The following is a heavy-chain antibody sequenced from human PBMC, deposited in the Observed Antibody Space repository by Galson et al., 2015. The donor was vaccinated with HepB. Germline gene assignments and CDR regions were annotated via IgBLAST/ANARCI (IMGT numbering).Heavy chain of an antibody. CDR1: GFTFSDHY. CDR3: VRVGIRDYSFDY. CDR2: TRNKAKSYTT. V-gene: IGHV3-72*01. J-gene: IGHJ4*02. Sequence: SLRLSCAASGFTFSDHYMDWVRQAPGKGLEWVGRTRNKAKSYTTEDAASVRGRFTISRDDSKNSLYLQMNSLKTEDTAVYYCVRVGIRDYSFDYWGQGALVTVSS. D-gene: IGHD2-21*02.